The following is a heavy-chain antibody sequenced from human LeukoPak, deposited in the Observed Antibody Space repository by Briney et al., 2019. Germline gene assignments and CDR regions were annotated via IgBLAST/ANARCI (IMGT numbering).Heavy chain of an antibody. D-gene: IGHD6-13*01. CDR2: IYYSGST. J-gene: IGHJ4*02. CDR1: GGSFSSYY. Sequence: SETLSLTCAVCGGSFSSYYWSWIRQPPGKGLEWIGYIYYSGSTNYNPSLKSRVTISVDTSKNQFSLKLSSVTAADTAVYYCARSPRIAAAGTGFDYWGQGTLVTVSS. CDR3: ARSPRIAAAGTGFDY. V-gene: IGHV4-59*08.